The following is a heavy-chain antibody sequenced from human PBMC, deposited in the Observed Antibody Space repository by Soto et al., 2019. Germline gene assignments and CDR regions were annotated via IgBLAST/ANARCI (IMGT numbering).Heavy chain of an antibody. Sequence: SETLSLTWTVSGVSITDYHWSWIRQSPGRGLEWIGYIFSRGTPNYNPSLKSRVTISVDTSRNQFSLKLNSLTAADTAMYFCAKRFGDYVGWFDPWGQGALVTVSS. V-gene: IGHV4-59*01. J-gene: IGHJ5*02. D-gene: IGHD4-17*01. CDR1: GVSITDYH. CDR3: AKRFGDYVGWFDP. CDR2: IFSRGTP.